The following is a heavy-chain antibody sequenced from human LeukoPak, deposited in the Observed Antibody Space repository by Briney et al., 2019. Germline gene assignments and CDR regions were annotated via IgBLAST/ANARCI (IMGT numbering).Heavy chain of an antibody. CDR3: AKDLRPDGINDFDH. CDR1: GFTFSEYT. D-gene: IGHD1-1*01. J-gene: IGHJ4*02. V-gene: IGHV3-30-3*02. CDR2: MSNDGSIK. Sequence: GGSLRLSCAASGFTFSEYTIHWVRQAPGKGLEWVAVMSNDGSIKKYANSVKGRFTISRDNSKNTLYLQMNSLRAEDTAVYYCAKDLRPDGINDFDHWGQGTLVTVSS.